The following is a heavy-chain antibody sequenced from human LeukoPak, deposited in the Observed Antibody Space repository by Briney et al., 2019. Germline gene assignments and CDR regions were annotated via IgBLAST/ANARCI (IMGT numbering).Heavy chain of an antibody. J-gene: IGHJ5*02. V-gene: IGHV3-23*01. CDR3: AKDPGIWFGELSIWFDP. CDR1: GFTFSSYA. CDR2: ISGSGGST. D-gene: IGHD3-10*01. Sequence: GGSLRLSCAASGFTFSSYAMSWVRQAPGKGLEWVSAISGSGGSTYYADSVKGRFTISRDNSKNTLYLQMNSLRAEDTAVYYCAKDPGIWFGELSIWFDPWGQGTLVTVSS.